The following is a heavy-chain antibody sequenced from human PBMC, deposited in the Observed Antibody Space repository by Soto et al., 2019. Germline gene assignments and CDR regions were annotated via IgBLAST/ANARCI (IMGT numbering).Heavy chain of an antibody. CDR3: ARAVVVPAAMWDYYYYMDV. CDR1: GFTFDDYG. Sequence: GGSLRLSCAASGFTFDDYGMSWVRQAPGKGLEWVSGINWNGDSTGSADSVEGRFNMSIDNVQNSLYLQMNSLRAEETALDHCARAVVVPAAMWDYYYYMDVWGKGTTDTASS. V-gene: IGHV3-20*01. D-gene: IGHD2-2*01. CDR2: INWNGDST. J-gene: IGHJ6*03.